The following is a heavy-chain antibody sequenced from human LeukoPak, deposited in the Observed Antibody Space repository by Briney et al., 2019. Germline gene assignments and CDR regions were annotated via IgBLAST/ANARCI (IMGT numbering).Heavy chain of an antibody. J-gene: IGHJ4*02. Sequence: GGSLTLSCAASEFTFSSYGMHWVRQAPGKGLEWVAFIRYDGSNKYYADSVKGRFTISRDNSKNTLYLQMNSLRAEDTAVYYCAKRRYDSSGNPYYFDYWGQGTLVTVSS. V-gene: IGHV3-30*02. CDR3: AKRRYDSSGNPYYFDY. D-gene: IGHD3-22*01. CDR2: IRYDGSNK. CDR1: EFTFSSYG.